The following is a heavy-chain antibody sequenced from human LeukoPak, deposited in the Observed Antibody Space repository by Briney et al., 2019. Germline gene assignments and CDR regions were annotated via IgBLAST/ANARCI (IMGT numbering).Heavy chain of an antibody. V-gene: IGHV4-59*08. J-gene: IGHJ4*02. CDR2: IYYSGST. CDR3: ARFGGYSYGYFYFDY. D-gene: IGHD5-18*01. Sequence: SETLSLTCTVSGGSISSYYWSWIRQPPGKGLEWIGYIYYSGSTNYNPSLKSRVTISVDTSKNQFSLKLSSVTAADTAVYYCARFGGYSYGYFYFDYWGQGTLDTVSS. CDR1: GGSISSYY.